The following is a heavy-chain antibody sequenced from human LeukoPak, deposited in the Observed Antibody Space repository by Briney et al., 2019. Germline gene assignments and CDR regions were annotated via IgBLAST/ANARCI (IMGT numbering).Heavy chain of an antibody. CDR1: GFTFSGNW. Sequence: GGSLRPSCAASGFTFSGNWMSWVRQAPGEGLEWVANINQGGSDKYYVDSVKGRFTICRDNANNLLYLQMNSLRGEDTAVYYCTRDRSRAEDDWGQGTLVSVFS. V-gene: IGHV3-7*01. D-gene: IGHD1-14*01. J-gene: IGHJ4*02. CDR2: INQGGSDK. CDR3: TRDRSRAEDD.